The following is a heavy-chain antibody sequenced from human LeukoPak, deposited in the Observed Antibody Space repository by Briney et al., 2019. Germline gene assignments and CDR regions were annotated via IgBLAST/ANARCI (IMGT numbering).Heavy chain of an antibody. V-gene: IGHV3-15*01. Sequence: KTGGSLRLYCAASGFTFINAWMSWVRQAPGKGLEWVGRIKSNTDGETRDYAAPVRGRITISRDDSKNTLYLQMNSLKTEDTAVYYCITDWGKNWGQGALVTVSS. CDR2: IKSNTDGETR. D-gene: IGHD3-16*01. J-gene: IGHJ4*02. CDR1: GFTFINAW. CDR3: ITDWGKN.